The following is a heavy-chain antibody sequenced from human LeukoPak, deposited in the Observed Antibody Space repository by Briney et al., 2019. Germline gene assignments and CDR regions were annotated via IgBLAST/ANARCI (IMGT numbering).Heavy chain of an antibody. J-gene: IGHJ3*02. CDR3: ARIPLVWSSPKGAFDI. V-gene: IGHV4-4*02. Sequence: SETLSLTCAVSGGSISSSNWWSWVRQPPGKGLDWIGEIYHSGSTNYNPSLKSRVTISVDKSKNQFSLKVSSVTAADTAVYYCARIPLVWSSPKGAFDIWGQGKMVPVSS. D-gene: IGHD3-10*01. CDR1: GGSISSSNW. CDR2: IYHSGST.